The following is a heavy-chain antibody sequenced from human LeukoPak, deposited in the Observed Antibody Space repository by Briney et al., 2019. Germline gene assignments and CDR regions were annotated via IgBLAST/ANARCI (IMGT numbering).Heavy chain of an antibody. J-gene: IGHJ6*02. CDR1: GFTFSSYD. Sequence: PGGSLRLSCAASGFTFSSYDMRWVRQATGKGLEWVSAIGTAGDTYYPGSVKGRFTISRENAKNSLYLQMNSLRAGDTAVYYCARVRSGYYYYGMDVWGQGTTVTVSS. CDR3: ARVRSGYYYYGMDV. V-gene: IGHV3-13*01. CDR2: IGTAGDT.